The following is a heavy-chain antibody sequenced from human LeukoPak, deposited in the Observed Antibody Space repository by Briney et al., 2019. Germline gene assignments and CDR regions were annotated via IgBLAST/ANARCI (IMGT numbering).Heavy chain of an antibody. V-gene: IGHV5-51*01. CDR3: ARQEGYCSSTSCRGAFDI. Sequence: GESLKISCKGSGYSFTSYRIGWVRQMPGKGLEWMGIIYPGDSDTRYSPSFQGQVTISADKSISTAYLQWSSLKASDTAMYYCARQEGYCSSTSCRGAFDIWGQGTMVTVSS. CDR2: IYPGDSDT. J-gene: IGHJ3*02. CDR1: GYSFTSYR. D-gene: IGHD2-2*01.